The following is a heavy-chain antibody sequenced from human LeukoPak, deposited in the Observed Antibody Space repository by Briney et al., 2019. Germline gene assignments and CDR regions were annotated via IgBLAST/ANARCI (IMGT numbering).Heavy chain of an antibody. J-gene: IGHJ4*02. V-gene: IGHV4-31*03. Sequence: PSETLSLTCSVSGDSISSGGYYWSWIRQHPGKGLEWIGYIYYSGSTYYNPSLKSRVTISVDTSKNQFSLKLSSVTAADTAVYYCARGTDVQLWSMGAFDYWGQGTLVTVSS. CDR1: GDSISSGGYY. CDR2: IYYSGST. D-gene: IGHD5-18*01. CDR3: ARGTDVQLWSMGAFDY.